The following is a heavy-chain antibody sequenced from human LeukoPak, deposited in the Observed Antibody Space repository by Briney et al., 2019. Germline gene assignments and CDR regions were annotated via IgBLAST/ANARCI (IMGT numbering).Heavy chain of an antibody. CDR3: ARDRPVVGTI. CDR2: IKEDGREK. CDR1: GITFSSHW. D-gene: IGHD6-19*01. Sequence: GGSLRLSCAGSGITFSSHWMSWVRQAPGKGLEWAAHIKEDGREKYYVGSVKGRFTISRDNAKNLLFLQMNSLRVEDTAVYYCARDRPVVGTIWGQGILVTVSS. V-gene: IGHV3-7*01. J-gene: IGHJ4*02.